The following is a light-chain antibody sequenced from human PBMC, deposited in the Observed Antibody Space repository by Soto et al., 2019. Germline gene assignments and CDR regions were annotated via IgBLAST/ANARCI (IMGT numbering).Light chain of an antibody. CDR2: GDN. Sequence: QSVLTQPPSVSGAPGQRVTISCTGSSSNIGRGYDVHWYQQVPGSAPRLLLSGDNTRPSGVPDRFSGSKSGTSASLAITGLQAEDEADYYCQSYDSSLSGSVFGGGTQLTVL. J-gene: IGLJ7*01. CDR3: QSYDSSLSGSV. V-gene: IGLV1-40*01. CDR1: SSNIGRGYD.